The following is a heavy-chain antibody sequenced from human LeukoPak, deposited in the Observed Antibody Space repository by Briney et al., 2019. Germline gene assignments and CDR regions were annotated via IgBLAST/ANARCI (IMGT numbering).Heavy chain of an antibody. CDR2: IYYGGST. Sequence: SETLSLTCTVSGGSISSYYWSWIRQPPGKGLEWIGYIYYGGSTNYNPSLKSRVTISVDTSKNQFSLKLSSVTAADTAVYYCARYSSSWYGYYYYYMDVWGKGTTVTVSS. V-gene: IGHV4-59*01. J-gene: IGHJ6*03. CDR1: GGSISSYY. D-gene: IGHD6-13*01. CDR3: ARYSSSWYGYYYYYMDV.